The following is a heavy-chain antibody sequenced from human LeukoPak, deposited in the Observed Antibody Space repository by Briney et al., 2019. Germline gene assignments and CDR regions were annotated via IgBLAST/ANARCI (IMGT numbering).Heavy chain of an antibody. CDR3: ARGFDY. J-gene: IGHJ4*02. CDR2: ISSSTTIL. Sequence: GGSLRLSCVASGFTFSSYNMNWVRQAPRKGLEWVSYISSSTTILYYADPVKGRFTISRDNAKNSLYLQMNSLRAEDTGVYYCARGFDYWGQGTLVTVSS. V-gene: IGHV3-48*01. CDR1: GFTFSSYN.